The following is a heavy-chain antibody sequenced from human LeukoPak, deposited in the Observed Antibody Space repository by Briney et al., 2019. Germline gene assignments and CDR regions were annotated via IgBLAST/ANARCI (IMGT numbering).Heavy chain of an antibody. CDR1: GSPFSSGDYC. CDR3: ARVDTSWYSSDY. D-gene: IGHD2-2*01. J-gene: IGHJ4*02. Sequence: SETLSLTCTVSGSPFSSGDYCWSWIRQPPGKGLEWIAYIYYTGSTNYNPSLKSRVTISLDTSKNQFSLKLSSVTAADTAVYYCARVDTSWYSSDYWGQGALVTVSS. V-gene: IGHV4-61*08. CDR2: IYYTGST.